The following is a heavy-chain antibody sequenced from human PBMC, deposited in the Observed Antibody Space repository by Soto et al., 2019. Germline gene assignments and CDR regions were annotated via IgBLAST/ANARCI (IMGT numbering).Heavy chain of an antibody. CDR2: ISWNSGSI. CDR1: GFTFDDYA. Sequence: PGGSLRLSCAASGFTFDDYAMHWVRQAPGKGLEWVSGISWNSGSIGYADSVKGRFTISRDNAKNSLYLQMNSLRAEDTALYYCAKDSGYSNWYYMDVWGKGTTVTVSS. J-gene: IGHJ6*03. D-gene: IGHD4-4*01. CDR3: AKDSGYSNWYYMDV. V-gene: IGHV3-9*01.